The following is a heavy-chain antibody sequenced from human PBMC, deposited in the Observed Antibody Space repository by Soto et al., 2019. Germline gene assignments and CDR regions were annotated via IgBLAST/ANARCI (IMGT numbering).Heavy chain of an antibody. V-gene: IGHV3-33*01. CDR2: IWYDGSNK. D-gene: IGHD2-15*01. CDR3: ARKGHGSGGSCYQYYDYGMDV. Sequence: QVQLVESGGGVVQPGRSLRLSCAASGFTFSSYGMHWVRQAPGKGLEWVAVIWYDGSNKYYADSVKGRFTISRDNSKNTLYLQMNSLRAEDTAVYYCARKGHGSGGSCYQYYDYGMDVW. CDR1: GFTFSSYG. J-gene: IGHJ6*01.